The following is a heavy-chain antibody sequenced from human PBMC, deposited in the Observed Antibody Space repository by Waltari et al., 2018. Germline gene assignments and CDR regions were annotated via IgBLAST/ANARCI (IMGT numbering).Heavy chain of an antibody. CDR2: FDPEDGAT. Sequence: QVQLVQSGAEVKKPGASVKVSCKVSGYTLTELSMHWVRQAPGKGLEWMGGFDPEDGATIYAQKFQGRGTRTEDKSTDTAYMELSSLRSEDTAVYYCATDLKGELRVGYFDYWGQGTLVTVSS. D-gene: IGHD1-26*01. J-gene: IGHJ4*02. CDR3: ATDLKGELRVGYFDY. V-gene: IGHV1-24*01. CDR1: GYTLTELS.